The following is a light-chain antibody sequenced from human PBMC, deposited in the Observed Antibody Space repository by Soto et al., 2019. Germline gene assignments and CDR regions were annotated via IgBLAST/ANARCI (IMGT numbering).Light chain of an antibody. V-gene: IGLV2-8*01. J-gene: IGLJ2*01. CDR1: SNDVGGYNY. CDR3: SSYAGSNNLL. CDR2: EVT. Sequence: QSALTQPPSASGSPGQSVTISCTGTSNDVGGYNYVSWYQQHPGKAPKLMIYEVTERPSGVPDRFSGSKSGNTASLTVSGLQAEDEAEYYCSSYAGSNNLLFGGGTKVTVL.